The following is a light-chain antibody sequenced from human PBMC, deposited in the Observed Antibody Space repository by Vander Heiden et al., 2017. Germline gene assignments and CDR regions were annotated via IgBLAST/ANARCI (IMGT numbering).Light chain of an antibody. CDR3: QQRGSGPPSTT. J-gene: IGKJ5*01. Sequence: EIVLTQSPATLSLSPGERATLSCRASQTVTRYLAWYQQKPGQAPRLLIYDASNRATGIPARFSGSGSGTDFSLTISSLEPEDFAVYYCQQRGSGPPSTTFGQGTRLEIK. CDR2: DAS. V-gene: IGKV3-11*01. CDR1: QTVTRY.